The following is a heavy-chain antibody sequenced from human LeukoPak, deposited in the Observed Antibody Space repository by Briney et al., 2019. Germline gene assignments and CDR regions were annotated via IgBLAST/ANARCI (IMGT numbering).Heavy chain of an antibody. J-gene: IGHJ5*02. D-gene: IGHD3-3*01. V-gene: IGHV4-39*01. CDR3: ARLTLTGVAVRGRFDA. CDR1: GDSINNRGWS. Sequence: PSETLSLTCSVSGDSINNRGWSWCCIRQLPGKGLEWIGTMPFDEKVSDNEIPSYNPSLKGRVTISAEKSKNQLSLKVKPVTAADTASYYYARLTLTGVAVRGRFDAWGQGTLVIVSS. CDR2: MPFDEKVSDNEIP.